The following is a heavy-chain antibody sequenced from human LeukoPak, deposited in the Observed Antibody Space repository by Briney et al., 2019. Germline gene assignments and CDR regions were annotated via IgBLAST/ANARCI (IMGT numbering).Heavy chain of an antibody. CDR3: TRGFAVAGTHYYYFYAMDV. D-gene: IGHD6-19*01. V-gene: IGHV4-59*11. J-gene: IGHJ6*02. CDR2: IYHTGSPT. Sequence: SETLSLTSTVSGGSISTHYWGWIRQPPGKGLEWIGYIYHTGSPTNYNPSLKSRVTISVDTSKNLFSLKLNSVTAAGTAMYYCTRGFAVAGTHYYYFYAMDVWGHGTTVTASS. CDR1: GGSISTHY.